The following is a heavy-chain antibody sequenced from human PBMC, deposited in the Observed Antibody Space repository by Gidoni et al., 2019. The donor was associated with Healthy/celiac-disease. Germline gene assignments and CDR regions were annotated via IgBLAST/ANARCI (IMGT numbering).Heavy chain of an antibody. V-gene: IGHV4-30-4*01. Sequence: QVQLQESGAGRVKPSQTLSLTCTVSGGSISRGDYYWSWIRQPPGKGLEWIGYIYYSGSTYYNPSLKSRVTISVDTSKNQFSLKLSSVTAADTAVYYCARGYSSSVSTPRIDYWGQGTLVTVSS. CDR3: ARGYSSSVSTPRIDY. J-gene: IGHJ4*02. D-gene: IGHD6-13*01. CDR2: IYYSGST. CDR1: GGSISRGDYY.